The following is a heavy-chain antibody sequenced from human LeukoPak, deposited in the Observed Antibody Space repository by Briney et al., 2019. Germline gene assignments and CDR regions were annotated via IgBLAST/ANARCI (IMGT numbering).Heavy chain of an antibody. D-gene: IGHD1-1*01. Sequence: PGGSLRLSCAASGFTFSSYSMNWVRQAPGKGLEWVAKIKQDGSEKYYVDSVKGRFTISRDNAKNSLYLQMNNLRVEDTAVYYCARTGTTFDYWGQGTLVTVSS. CDR3: ARTGTTFDY. V-gene: IGHV3-7*03. CDR1: GFTFSSYS. CDR2: IKQDGSEK. J-gene: IGHJ4*02.